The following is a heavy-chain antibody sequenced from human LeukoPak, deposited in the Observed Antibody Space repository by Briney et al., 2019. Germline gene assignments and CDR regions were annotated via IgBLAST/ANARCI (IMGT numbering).Heavy chain of an antibody. CDR1: GFTFSNYW. J-gene: IGHJ4*02. CDR3: ATGSSWKFDY. V-gene: IGHV3-7*04. D-gene: IGHD6-13*01. Sequence: GGSLRLSCAASGFTFSNYWMSWVRQAAGKGLEWVANINPDGSEKYSVDSLKGRFTISRDNAKNSLYLQMNSLRAEDTAVYYCATGSSWKFDYWGQGTLVTVSS. CDR2: INPDGSEK.